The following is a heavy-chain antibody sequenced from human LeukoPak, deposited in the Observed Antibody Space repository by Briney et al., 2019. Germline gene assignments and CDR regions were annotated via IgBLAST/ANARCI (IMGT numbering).Heavy chain of an antibody. CDR3: ARAQYGGKSGSWYSDL. CDR2: ISAYNANT. V-gene: IGHV1-18*01. J-gene: IGHJ2*01. CDR1: GYTFTTYS. D-gene: IGHD4-23*01. Sequence: ASVKVSCRASGYTFTTYSISWLRQAPGEGLEWMGWISAYNANTNYAQKFHGRVTMTTDTSTTTAYMELRSLRSDDTAVYFCARAQYGGKSGSWYSDLWGRGTLVTVSS.